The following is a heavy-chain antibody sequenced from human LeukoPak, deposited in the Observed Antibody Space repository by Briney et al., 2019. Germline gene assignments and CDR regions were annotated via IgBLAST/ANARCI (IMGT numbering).Heavy chain of an antibody. CDR3: ARVEDY. CDR2: ISSSSSTI. J-gene: IGHJ4*02. V-gene: IGHV3-48*01. Sequence: GGSLRLSCAASGFTFSDSAMHWVRQAPGKGLEGVSYISSSSSTIYYEDSVKGRFTISRDNAKNSLYLQMNSLRAEDTAVYYCARVEDYWGQGTLVTVSS. D-gene: IGHD3-3*01. CDR1: GFTFSDSA.